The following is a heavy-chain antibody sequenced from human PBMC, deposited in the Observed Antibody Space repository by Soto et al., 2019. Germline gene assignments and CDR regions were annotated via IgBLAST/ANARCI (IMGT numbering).Heavy chain of an antibody. Sequence: EVQLLESGGGLVQPGGSLRLSCAASGFNFNSHAMTWVRQAPGKGLEWVSTIGANRISKYYADSVKGRFTISRDNSKNRLYLQRRRRRVEDTAVYHCARVETPTVRVGMAVWGQGTTVTVSS. V-gene: IGHV3-23*01. CDR3: ARVETPTVRVGMAV. CDR1: GFNFNSHA. J-gene: IGHJ6*02. D-gene: IGHD1-26*01. CDR2: IGANRISK.